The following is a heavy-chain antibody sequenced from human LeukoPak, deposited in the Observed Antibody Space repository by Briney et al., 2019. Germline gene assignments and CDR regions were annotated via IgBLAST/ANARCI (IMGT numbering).Heavy chain of an antibody. CDR2: LHFSGTP. V-gene: IGHV4-39*01. CDR3: TRGGDPYKVGNF. Sequence: SETLTLTCTVSDDSISTNSYYWSWIRQPPGKGLECIGTLHFSGTPYYSPSLNSRISISVDTSKKQFSLKLRSVTATDTAVYYCTRGGDPYKVGNFWGQGTLVTVS. D-gene: IGHD2-21*01. CDR1: DDSISTNSYY. J-gene: IGHJ4*02.